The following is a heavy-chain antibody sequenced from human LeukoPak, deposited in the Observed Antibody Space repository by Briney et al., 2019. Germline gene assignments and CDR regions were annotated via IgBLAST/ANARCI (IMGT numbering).Heavy chain of an antibody. J-gene: IGHJ5*02. CDR1: GYTFTSYD. D-gene: IGHD6-13*01. V-gene: IGHV1-2*02. CDR3: ARDADDSSSWFGNWFDP. Sequence: ASVKVSCKASGYTFTSYDINWVRQATGQGLEWMGWINPNSGGTNYAQKFQGRVTMTRDTSISTAYMELSRLRSDDTAVYYCARDADDSSSWFGNWFDPWGQGTLVTVSS. CDR2: INPNSGGT.